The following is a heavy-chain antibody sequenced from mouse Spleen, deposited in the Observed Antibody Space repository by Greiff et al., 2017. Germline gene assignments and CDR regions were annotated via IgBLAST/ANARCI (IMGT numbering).Heavy chain of an antibody. CDR2: INPGSGGT. J-gene: IGHJ4*01. V-gene: IGHV1-54*01. CDR3: ARRGYYGDFSMDY. D-gene: IGHD2-13*01. CDR1: GYAFTNYL. Sequence: VQLQQSGAELVRPGTSVKVSCKASGYAFTNYLIEWVKQRPGQGLEWIGVINPGSGGTNYNEKFKGKATLTADKSSSTAYMQLSSLTSEDSAVYFCARRGYYGDFSMDYWGQGTSVTVSS.